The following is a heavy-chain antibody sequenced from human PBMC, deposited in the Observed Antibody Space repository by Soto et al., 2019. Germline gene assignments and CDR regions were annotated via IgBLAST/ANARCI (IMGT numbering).Heavy chain of an antibody. CDR2: IYYSGST. J-gene: IGHJ6*02. D-gene: IGHD3-3*01. CDR1: GGSISSGGYY. CDR3: ARDRGPKDYDFWTGYSSYHGMDV. Sequence: SETLSLTCTVSGGSISSGGYYWSWIRQHPGKGLEWIGYIYYSGSTYYNPSLKSRVTISVDTSKNQFSLKLSSVTAADTAVYYCARDRGPKDYDFWTGYSSYHGMDVWGQGTTVTVSS. V-gene: IGHV4-31*03.